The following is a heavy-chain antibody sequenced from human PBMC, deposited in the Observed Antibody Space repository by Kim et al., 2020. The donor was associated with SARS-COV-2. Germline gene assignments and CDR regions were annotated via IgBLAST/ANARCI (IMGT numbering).Heavy chain of an antibody. Sequence: YSSDSVKVRFTISRDNAKNSLYLQMNSLRADYSAVYYCARLFYGDYVPDYWCQGTLVTVSS. D-gene: IGHD4-17*01. CDR3: ARLFYGDYVPDY. V-gene: IGHV3-11*01. J-gene: IGHJ4*02.